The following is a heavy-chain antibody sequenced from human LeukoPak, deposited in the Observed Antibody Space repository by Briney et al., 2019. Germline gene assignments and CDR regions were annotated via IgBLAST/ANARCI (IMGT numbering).Heavy chain of an antibody. Sequence: SETLSLTCTVSGGSISSYYWSWIRQPAGKGLEWIGYIYYSGSTNYNPSLKSRVTISVDTSKNQFSLKLSSVTAADTAVYYCARVAYYYGSGSYMGRYYFDYWGQGTLVTVSS. CDR2: IYYSGST. CDR1: GGSISSYY. V-gene: IGHV4-59*01. J-gene: IGHJ4*02. CDR3: ARVAYYYGSGSYMGRYYFDY. D-gene: IGHD3-10*01.